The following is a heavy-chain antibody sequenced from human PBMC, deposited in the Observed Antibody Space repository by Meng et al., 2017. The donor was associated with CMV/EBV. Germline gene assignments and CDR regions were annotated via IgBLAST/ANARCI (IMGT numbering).Heavy chain of an antibody. CDR2: IYSGGST. D-gene: IGHD3-3*02. J-gene: IGHJ4*02. V-gene: IGHV3-66*01. CDR1: GFTVSSNY. CDR3: LLVFGRGVIDY. Sequence: EEQLVESGGGLVQPGGSLRLSCAASGFTVSSNYMSWVRQAPGKGLEWVSVIYSGGSTYYADSVKGRFTISRDNSKNTLYLQMNSLRAEDTAVYYCLLVFGRGVIDYWGQGTLVTVSS.